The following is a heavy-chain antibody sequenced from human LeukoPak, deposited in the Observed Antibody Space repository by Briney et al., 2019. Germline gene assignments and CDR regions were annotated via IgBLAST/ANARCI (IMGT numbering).Heavy chain of an antibody. CDR3: ANSYFGSGRDYFDY. V-gene: IGHV4-59*01. CDR2: IYYSGRT. D-gene: IGHD3-10*01. Sequence: PSETLSLTCTVSGGSISSFYWSWIRQPPGKGLEWIGSIYYSGRTNYNPSLKSRVTISVDTSNKHFSLKLSSVTAADTAVHYCANSYFGSGRDYFDYWGQGTLVTVSS. J-gene: IGHJ4*02. CDR1: GGSISSFY.